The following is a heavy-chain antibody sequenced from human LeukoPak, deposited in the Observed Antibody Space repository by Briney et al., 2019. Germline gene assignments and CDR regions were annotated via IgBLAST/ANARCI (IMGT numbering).Heavy chain of an antibody. CDR1: GFTVSSYG. CDR3: SRRFRG. D-gene: IGHD5-24*01. J-gene: IGHJ4*02. Sequence: GGSLRLSCAASGFTVSSYGMTWVRQAPGKGLEWVAHIRADGTTKWYADSVRGRFNIARDNARNSLFLQMNSLRAEDTATYYCSRRFRGWGQGILVTVSS. V-gene: IGHV3-48*04. CDR2: IRADGTTK.